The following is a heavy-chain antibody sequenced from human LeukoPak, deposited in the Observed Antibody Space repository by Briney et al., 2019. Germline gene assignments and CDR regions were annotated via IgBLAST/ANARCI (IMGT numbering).Heavy chain of an antibody. CDR1: GFTFSSYS. Sequence: GGSLRLSCAASGFTFSSYSMNWVRRAPGKGLEWVSSISSSSSYIYYADSVKGRFTISRDNAKNSLYLQMNSLRAEDTAVYYCARDLGAPYDILTGCDAFDIWGQGTMVTVSS. CDR3: ARDLGAPYDILTGCDAFDI. V-gene: IGHV3-21*01. D-gene: IGHD3-9*01. CDR2: ISSSSSYI. J-gene: IGHJ3*02.